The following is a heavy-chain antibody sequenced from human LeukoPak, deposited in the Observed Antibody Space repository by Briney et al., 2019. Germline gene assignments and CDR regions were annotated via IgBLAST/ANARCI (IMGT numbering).Heavy chain of an antibody. D-gene: IGHD1-7*01. CDR3: ARANWNYLGFDY. Sequence: ASVKVSCKASGYTFTSYYMHWVRQAPGQGLEWMGWINPNSGGTNYAQKFQGRVTMTRDTSISTAYMELSRLRSDDTAVYYCARANWNYLGFDYWGQGTQVTVSS. CDR1: GYTFTSYY. V-gene: IGHV1-2*02. J-gene: IGHJ4*02. CDR2: INPNSGGT.